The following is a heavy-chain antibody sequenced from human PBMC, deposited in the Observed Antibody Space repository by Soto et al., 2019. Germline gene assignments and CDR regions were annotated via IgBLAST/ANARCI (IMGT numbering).Heavy chain of an antibody. V-gene: IGHV1-46*01. D-gene: IGHD1-26*01. CDR1: GYTFTDYY. CDR2: LIPTGGNP. CDR3: ARGSYSRFDD. J-gene: IGHJ4*02. Sequence: QVQLVQSGAEVREPGASVKISCKTSGYTFTDYYIHWVRQAPGQGLEWMGKLIPTGGNPSYAQKFQGRVTLTGDTSTSTLYMELNSLRSKATAVYYCARGSYSRFDDWGQGTLVTVSP.